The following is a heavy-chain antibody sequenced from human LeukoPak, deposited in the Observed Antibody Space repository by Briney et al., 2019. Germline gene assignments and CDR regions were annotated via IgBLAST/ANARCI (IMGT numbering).Heavy chain of an antibody. V-gene: IGHV3-9*01. CDR3: AKDPQKIYGDSDLDDY. CDR2: ISWNSGSI. Sequence: PGGSLRLSCTASGFTFDDYAMHWVRQAPGKGLEWVSGISWNSGSIGYADSVKGRFTISRDNSKNTLYLQMNSLRAEDTAVYYCAKDPQKIYGDSDLDDYWGQGTLVTVSS. CDR1: GFTFDDYA. J-gene: IGHJ4*02. D-gene: IGHD4-17*01.